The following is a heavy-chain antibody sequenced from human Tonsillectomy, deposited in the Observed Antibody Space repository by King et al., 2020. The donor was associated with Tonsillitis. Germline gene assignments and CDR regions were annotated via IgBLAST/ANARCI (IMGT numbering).Heavy chain of an antibody. CDR3: TRERNDYIFDY. J-gene: IGHJ4*02. CDR2: ISYDGRNK. V-gene: IGHV3-33*05. Sequence: VQLVESGGGVVQPGRSLRLSCAASGFTFSSYGMHWVRQAPGKGLEWVAVISYDGRNKYYADSVKGRFTISRDNSKNTLYLQMNSLSAEDTAVYYCTRERNDYIFDYWGQGKLFTVSS. D-gene: IGHD4/OR15-4a*01. CDR1: GFTFSSYG.